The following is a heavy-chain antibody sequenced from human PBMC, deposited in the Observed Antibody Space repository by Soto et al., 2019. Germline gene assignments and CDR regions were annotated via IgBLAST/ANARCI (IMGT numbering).Heavy chain of an antibody. J-gene: IGHJ4*02. CDR2: ITGSGDRT. CDR1: GFRFSSYS. V-gene: IGHV3-23*01. Sequence: EVQLLESGEDLVQPGGSLRLSCAASGFRFSSYSMSWVSQTPGKGLEWVSLITGSGDRTYYADSVKGRFTVSRDNSKDTLFLQMSSLTVEDTAVYYCAKDSVGLPFHYWGQGTLVTVSS. D-gene: IGHD1-26*01. CDR3: AKDSVGLPFHY.